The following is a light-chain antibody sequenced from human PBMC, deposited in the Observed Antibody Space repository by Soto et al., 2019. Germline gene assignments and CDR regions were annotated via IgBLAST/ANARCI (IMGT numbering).Light chain of an antibody. Sequence: EIVLTQSPATLSVSPGKRVTLSCRASQSIGSNLAWYQQKPGQSPRLLIYGASTRATGLPARFSGSGSRTEFTLTISSLQSEDFALYYCQQYNNWPITFGQGTRLEI. V-gene: IGKV3-15*01. CDR2: GAS. CDR1: QSIGSN. J-gene: IGKJ5*01. CDR3: QQYNNWPIT.